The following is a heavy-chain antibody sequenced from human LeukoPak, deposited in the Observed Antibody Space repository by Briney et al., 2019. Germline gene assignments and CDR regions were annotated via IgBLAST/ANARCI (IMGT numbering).Heavy chain of an antibody. CDR1: GGSISSGGYS. V-gene: IGHV4-61*08. D-gene: IGHD4-17*01. J-gene: IGHJ4*02. CDR2: IYYSGST. CDR3: ARELRAYFDY. Sequence: SETLSLTCAVSGGSISSGGYSWSWIRQPPGKGLEWIGYIYYSGSTNYNPSLKSRVTISVDTSKNQFSLKLSSVTAADTAVYYCARELRAYFDYWGQGTLVTVSS.